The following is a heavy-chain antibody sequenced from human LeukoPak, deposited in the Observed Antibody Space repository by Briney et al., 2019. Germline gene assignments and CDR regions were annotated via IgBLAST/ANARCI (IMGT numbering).Heavy chain of an antibody. J-gene: IGHJ6*03. CDR1: GYTFTGYN. CDR3: ASAKFEGIGHYYCYYMDV. V-gene: IGHV1-2*02. CDR2: INPNNGGT. D-gene: IGHD3-16*01. Sequence: GASVKVSCKASGYTFTGYNIHWVRQAPGQGLEWMGWINPNNGGTNYAQKFQDRVTMTRDTSISTAYMELSRLRSDNPAVYYCASAKFEGIGHYYCYYMDVWGNGTTVTVSS.